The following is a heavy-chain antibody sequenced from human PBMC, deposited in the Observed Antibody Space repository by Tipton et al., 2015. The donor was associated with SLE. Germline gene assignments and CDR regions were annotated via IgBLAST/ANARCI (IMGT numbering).Heavy chain of an antibody. CDR1: GFTFSSYG. V-gene: IGHV3-33*06. CDR2: IWYDGSNK. CDR3: AKGGGDGVAAPFTY. Sequence: RSLRLFCAAYGFTFSSYGMHWVRQAPGKGLEWVAVIWYDGSNKYYADSVKGRFTISRDNSKNTLYLQMNSLRAEDTAVYYCAKGGGDGVAAPFTYWGQGTLVTVSS. D-gene: IGHD2-15*01. J-gene: IGHJ4*02.